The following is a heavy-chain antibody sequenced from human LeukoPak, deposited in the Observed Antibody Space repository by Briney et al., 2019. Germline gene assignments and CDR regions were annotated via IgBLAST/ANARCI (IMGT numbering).Heavy chain of an antibody. Sequence: PSETLSLTCTVSGGSISSYYWTWIRQPPGKGLEWLGDIYITGSTNYNPYLKRRVTMSVDTSKNQFSLRLSSVTAADTAVYYCARVRIGETSYDASDVWGLWTMVTVSS. V-gene: IGHV4-59*13. CDR1: GGSISSYY. CDR3: ARVRIGETSYDASDV. J-gene: IGHJ3*01. D-gene: IGHD1-26*01. CDR2: IYITGST.